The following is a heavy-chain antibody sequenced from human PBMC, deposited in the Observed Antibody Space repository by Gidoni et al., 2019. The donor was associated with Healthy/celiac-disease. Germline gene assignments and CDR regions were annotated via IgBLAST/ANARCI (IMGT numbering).Heavy chain of an antibody. CDR3: ARDTKLGWEPDY. J-gene: IGHJ4*02. D-gene: IGHD1-26*01. Sequence: QVQLQESGPGLVKPSQTLSLTCSVPGGSFSSGGYYWTWIRQHPGKGLEWIGNIYYSGSTNYNPSLKSRVNLSVDTSKKQFSLKLSSVTAADTAVYYCARDTKLGWEPDYWGQGTLVTVSS. V-gene: IGHV4-31*03. CDR2: IYYSGST. CDR1: GGSFSSGGYY.